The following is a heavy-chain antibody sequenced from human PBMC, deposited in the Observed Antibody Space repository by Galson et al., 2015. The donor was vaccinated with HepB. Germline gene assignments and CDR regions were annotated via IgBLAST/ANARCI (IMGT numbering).Heavy chain of an antibody. J-gene: IGHJ4*02. Sequence: KGLEWVAVISYDGSNKYYADSVKGRFTISRDNAKNSLYLQMNSLRAEDTALYYCAKDNVDSSWYYFDYWGQGTLVTVSS. CDR3: AKDNVDSSWYYFDY. CDR2: ISYDGSNK. D-gene: IGHD6-13*01. V-gene: IGHV3-30-3*02.